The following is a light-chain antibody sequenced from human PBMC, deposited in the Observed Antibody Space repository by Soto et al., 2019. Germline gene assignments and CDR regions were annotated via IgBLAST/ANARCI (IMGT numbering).Light chain of an antibody. V-gene: IGLV1-44*01. J-gene: IGLJ2*01. Sequence: QSVLTQPPSASGTPGQTVTMSCSGSTSNIGTNTVTWYQQLPGSAPKVLIYVNNQRRSGVPDRFSGSKSGTSAFLAITGLQSEDEADYYCCSYTGSSVVFGGGTKLTVL. CDR1: TSNIGTNT. CDR3: CSYTGSSVV. CDR2: VNN.